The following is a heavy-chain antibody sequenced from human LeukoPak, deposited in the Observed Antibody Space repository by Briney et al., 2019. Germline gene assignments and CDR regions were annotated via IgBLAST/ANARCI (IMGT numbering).Heavy chain of an antibody. V-gene: IGHV4-61*02. CDR3: ASGYSSGWYLDAFDI. J-gene: IGHJ3*02. CDR2: IYTSGST. D-gene: IGHD6-19*01. CDR1: GGSISSGSYY. Sequence: PSETLSLTCTVSGGSISSGSYYWSWIRQPAGKGLEWIGRIYTSGSTNYNPSLKSRVTISVDTSKNQFSLKLSSMTAADTAVYYCASGYSSGWYLDAFDIWGQGTLVTVSS.